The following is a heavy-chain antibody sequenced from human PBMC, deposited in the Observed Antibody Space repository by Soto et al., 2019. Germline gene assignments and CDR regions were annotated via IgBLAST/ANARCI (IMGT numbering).Heavy chain of an antibody. V-gene: IGHV3-23*01. CDR1: GFTFSTFV. D-gene: IGHD2-15*01. CDR3: AREFVFAVVKGTSLDHYYGLDV. Sequence: GGSLRLSCAASGFTFSTFVMTWVRQAPGKGLEWVSSIGASGGKTYYADSVKGRFTISRDNSKRTVYLQINNLTAEDTAIYYCAREFVFAVVKGTSLDHYYGLDVWGRGTTVTVSS. J-gene: IGHJ6*02. CDR2: IGASGGKT.